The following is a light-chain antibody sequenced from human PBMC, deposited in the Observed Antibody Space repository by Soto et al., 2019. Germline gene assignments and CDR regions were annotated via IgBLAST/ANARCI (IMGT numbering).Light chain of an antibody. CDR1: SSDVGGYNY. J-gene: IGLJ1*01. CDR2: EVR. V-gene: IGLV2-14*01. CDR3: NSYTSSSTHYV. Sequence: QPALTQPASVSGSPGQSITISCTGTSSDVGGYNYVSWYQHHPGKAPKLIIFEVRNRPSGVSNRFSGSKSGNTASLTISGLQAEDEADYYCNSYTSSSTHYVFGTGTKLTVL.